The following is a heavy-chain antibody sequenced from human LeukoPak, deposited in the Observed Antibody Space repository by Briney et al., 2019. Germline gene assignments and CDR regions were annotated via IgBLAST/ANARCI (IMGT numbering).Heavy chain of an antibody. V-gene: IGHV1-69*05. Sequence: SVKVSCKASGGTFSSYAISWVRQAPGQGLEWMGGIIPIFGTANYAQKFQGRVTITTDESTSTAYMELSSLRSEDTAVYYCAKDAGYSSSWLTVYDAFDIWGQGTMVTVSS. CDR1: GGTFSSYA. D-gene: IGHD6-13*01. CDR2: IIPIFGTA. J-gene: IGHJ3*02. CDR3: AKDAGYSSSWLTVYDAFDI.